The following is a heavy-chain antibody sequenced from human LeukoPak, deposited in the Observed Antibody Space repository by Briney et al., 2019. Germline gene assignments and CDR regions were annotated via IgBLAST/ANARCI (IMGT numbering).Heavy chain of an antibody. CDR3: ARGRGEMATITGYYYYYMDV. Sequence: SQTLSLTCAISGDSVSSNSAAWNWIRQSPSRGHEWLGRTYYRSEWYNDFAVSVKSRISINPDTSKNQFSLQLKSVTPEDTAVYYCARGRGEMATITGYYYYYMDVWGKGTTVTVSS. CDR1: GDSVSSNSAA. D-gene: IGHD5-24*01. V-gene: IGHV6-1*01. J-gene: IGHJ6*03. CDR2: TYYRSEWYN.